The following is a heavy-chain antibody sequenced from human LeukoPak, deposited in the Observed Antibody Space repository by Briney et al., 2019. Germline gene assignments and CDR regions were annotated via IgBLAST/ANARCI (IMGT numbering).Heavy chain of an antibody. D-gene: IGHD6-13*01. J-gene: IGHJ4*02. CDR1: GFTFSSYS. CDR2: ISYDGNNK. V-gene: IGHV3-30*18. CDR3: AKEQQLVLYYFDY. Sequence: PGGSLRLSCTASGFTFSSYSMNWVRQAPGKGLEWVAIISYDGNNKYYADSVKGRFTISRDNSKNTLYLQMNSLRAEDTAVYYCAKEQQLVLYYFDYWGQGTLVTVSS.